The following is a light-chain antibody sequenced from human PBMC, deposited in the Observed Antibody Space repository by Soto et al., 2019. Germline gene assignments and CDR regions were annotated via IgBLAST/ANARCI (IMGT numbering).Light chain of an antibody. V-gene: IGKV1-5*01. J-gene: IGKJ1*01. CDR3: PQYYSYLRT. CDR1: QSITTW. Sequence: ASQSITTWLAGYQQRPGKAPKLLIYDVSSLQSGVPSRFSGSGSGTDFTLTISCLQSEDFATYYCPQYYSYLRTFAQGT. CDR2: DVS.